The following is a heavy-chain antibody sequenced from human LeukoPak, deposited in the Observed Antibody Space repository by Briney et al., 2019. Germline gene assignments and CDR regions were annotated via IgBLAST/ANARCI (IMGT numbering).Heavy chain of an antibody. CDR1: GYTFTTYD. V-gene: IGHV1-8*03. J-gene: IGHJ3*01. D-gene: IGHD3-3*01. Sequence: ASVKVSCXASGYTFTTYDINWVRQATGQGLEWMGSMKPNNGNTDYAQKFQGRVTITRDTSISTAYMELSSLRSEDTAVYYCARDYIRRGTIFGTREDAFDVWGQGTMVTVSS. CDR3: ARDYIRRGTIFGTREDAFDV. CDR2: MKPNNGNT.